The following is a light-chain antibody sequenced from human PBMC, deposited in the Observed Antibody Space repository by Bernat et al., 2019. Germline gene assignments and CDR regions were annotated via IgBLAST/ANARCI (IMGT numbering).Light chain of an antibody. Sequence: QSALTQPASVSGSPGQSITISCTGTSSDVGGYNYVSWYQHHPGKAPKLMIYHVSSRPSGVSNRFSGCKSDNTASLTISGLQADDEADYYCSSFTGSTTLVFVFGSGTKVTVL. CDR1: SSDVGGYNY. CDR3: SSFTGSTTLVFV. CDR2: HVS. V-gene: IGLV2-14*03. J-gene: IGLJ1*01.